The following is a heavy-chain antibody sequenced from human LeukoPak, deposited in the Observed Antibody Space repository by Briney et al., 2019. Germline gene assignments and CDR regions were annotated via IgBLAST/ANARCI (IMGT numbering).Heavy chain of an antibody. CDR2: IYPGDSDT. CDR1: GYSFTSYW. J-gene: IGHJ3*02. V-gene: IGHV5-51*01. D-gene: IGHD3-3*01. Sequence: AESLKVSCKGSGYSFTSYWIGWVRQMPGKGLEWMGIIYPGDSDTRYSPSFQGQVTISADKSISTAYLQWSSLKASDTAMYYCASRIYDDAFDIWGQGTMVTVSS. CDR3: ASRIYDDAFDI.